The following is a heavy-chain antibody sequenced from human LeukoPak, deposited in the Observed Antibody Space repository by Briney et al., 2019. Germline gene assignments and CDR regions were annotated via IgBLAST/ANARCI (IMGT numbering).Heavy chain of an antibody. CDR1: GFTVSSNY. J-gene: IGHJ4*02. Sequence: GGSLRLSWAASGFTVSSNYMSWVRQAPGKGLEWVSVIYSGGSTYYADSVKGRFTISRDNSKNTLYLQMNSLRAEDTAVYYCARVARYCSSTSCPDYWGQGTLVTVSS. CDR2: IYSGGST. D-gene: IGHD2-2*01. V-gene: IGHV3-66*01. CDR3: ARVARYCSSTSCPDY.